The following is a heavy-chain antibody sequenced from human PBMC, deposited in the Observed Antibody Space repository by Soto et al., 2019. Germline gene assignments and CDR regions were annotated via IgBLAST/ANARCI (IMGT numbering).Heavy chain of an antibody. CDR3: AKDAGGDFDY. Sequence: EVQLLESGGGLVQPGGSLRLSCAASGFTFSSYVISWVRQAPGKGLEWVSAISGSGGSTYHADSVKGRFTISRDNSKNTLDLQMNSLRAEDTAVYYCAKDAGGDFDYWGQGTLVTVSS. J-gene: IGHJ4*02. D-gene: IGHD3-10*01. CDR1: GFTFSSYV. CDR2: ISGSGGST. V-gene: IGHV3-23*01.